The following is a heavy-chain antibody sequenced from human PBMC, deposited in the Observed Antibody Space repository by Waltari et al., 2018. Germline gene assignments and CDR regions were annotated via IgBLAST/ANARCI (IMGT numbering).Heavy chain of an antibody. Sequence: EVQLVESGGGLVQPGGSLRLSCAASGFTFSIYEMTWVRQAPGKGLEWVSYISSSGSTIYYADSVKGRFTISRDNAKNSLYLQMNSLRAEDTAVYYCARVVVPAAPDPYYYYGMDVWGQGTTVTVSS. CDR1: GFTFSIYE. CDR3: ARVVVPAAPDPYYYYGMDV. CDR2: ISSSGSTI. D-gene: IGHD2-2*01. V-gene: IGHV3-48*03. J-gene: IGHJ6*02.